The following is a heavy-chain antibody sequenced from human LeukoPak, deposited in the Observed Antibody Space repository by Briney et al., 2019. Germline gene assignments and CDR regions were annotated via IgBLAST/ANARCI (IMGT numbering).Heavy chain of an antibody. Sequence: SETLSLTCAVYGGSFSGYYWSWIRQPPGKGLEWIGEINHSGSTNYNPSLKSRVTISVDTSKNQCSLKPSSVTAADTAVYYCASRRVPSGSYPFDYWGQGTLVTVSS. J-gene: IGHJ4*02. V-gene: IGHV4-34*01. CDR1: GGSFSGYY. CDR3: ASRRVPSGSYPFDY. D-gene: IGHD1-26*01. CDR2: INHSGST.